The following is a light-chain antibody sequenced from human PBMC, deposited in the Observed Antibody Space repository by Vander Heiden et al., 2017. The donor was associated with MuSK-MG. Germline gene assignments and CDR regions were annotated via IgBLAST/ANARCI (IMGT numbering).Light chain of an antibody. CDR2: DVS. Sequence: QSALTQPASVSGSPGQSLTISCTGTSSYVGGYNDVSWYQQHPGKAPKLMIYDVSNRPSGVSNRFSGSKSGNTASLTISGLQAEDEADYYCSSYTSSVVVFGGGTKLTVL. V-gene: IGLV2-14*03. J-gene: IGLJ2*01. CDR3: SSYTSSVVV. CDR1: SSYVGGYND.